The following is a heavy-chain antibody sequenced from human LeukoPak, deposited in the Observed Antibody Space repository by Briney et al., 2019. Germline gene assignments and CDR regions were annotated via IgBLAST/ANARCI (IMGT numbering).Heavy chain of an antibody. V-gene: IGHV1-8*01. D-gene: IGHD7-27*01. CDR3: VRTPPNWGFDY. CDR1: GYTFTSHD. J-gene: IGHJ4*02. CDR2: MSPNSGDT. Sequence: ASVKVSCKASGYTFTSHDINWVRQATGQGLEWLGWMSPNSGDTGYAQKFQGRVTMTSDSSISTAYMELSSLRSEDTAIYYCVRTPPNWGFDYWGQGTLVTVSS.